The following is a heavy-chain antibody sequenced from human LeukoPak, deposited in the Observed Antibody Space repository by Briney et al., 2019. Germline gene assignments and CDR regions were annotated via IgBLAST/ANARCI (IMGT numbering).Heavy chain of an antibody. V-gene: IGHV1-18*01. CDR3: ARGNWNYGDEWFDP. CDR1: GYTFTSYG. Sequence: GPSVKVSCKASGYTFTSYGISWVRQAPGQGLEWMGWISAYNGNTNYAQKLQGRVTMTTDTSTSTAYMELRSLRSDDTAVYYCARGNWNYGDEWFDPWGQGTLVTVSS. J-gene: IGHJ5*02. CDR2: ISAYNGNT. D-gene: IGHD1-7*01.